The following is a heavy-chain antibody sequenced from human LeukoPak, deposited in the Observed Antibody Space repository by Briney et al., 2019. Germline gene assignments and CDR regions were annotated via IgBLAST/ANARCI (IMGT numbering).Heavy chain of an antibody. CDR2: INPSNGET. CDR3: ARSQFRTTNSGAWGFQP. Sequence: VSVKVSCRASGYTLSDNYLHWVRQAPGQRLEWMAWINPSNGETKFAPRFQGRLTMTRDTSISTAYMELSRLRPDDTAIYYCARSQFRTTNSGAWGFQPWGQGTLVTVS. D-gene: IGHD3-16*01. CDR1: GYTLSDNY. J-gene: IGHJ1*01. V-gene: IGHV1-2*02.